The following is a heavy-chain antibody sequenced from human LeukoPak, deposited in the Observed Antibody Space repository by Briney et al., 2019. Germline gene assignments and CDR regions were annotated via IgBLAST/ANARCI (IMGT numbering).Heavy chain of an antibody. CDR3: ARKRAAGDFDY. J-gene: IGHJ4*02. CDR2: ISAYNGNT. D-gene: IGHD6-13*01. V-gene: IGHV1-18*01. CDR1: GYTFTIYG. Sequence: ASVRVSCKASGYTFTIYGISWVRQAPGQGVEWMGWISAYNGNTNYAQKLQGRVTMTTDTSTSTAYMELRSLRSDDTAVYYCARKRAAGDFDYWGQGTLVTVSS.